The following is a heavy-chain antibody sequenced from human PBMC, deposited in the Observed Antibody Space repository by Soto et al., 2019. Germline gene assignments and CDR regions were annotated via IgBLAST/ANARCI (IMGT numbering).Heavy chain of an antibody. J-gene: IGHJ3*02. CDR2: IYYSGST. D-gene: IGHD6-13*01. CDR3: ARNTAAAGSDAFDI. Sequence: PSETLSLTCTVSGGSISSGGYYWSWIRQHPGKGLEWIGYIYYSGSTYYNPSLKSRVTISVDTSKNQFSLKLSSVTAADTAVYYCARNTAAAGSDAFDIWGQGTMVTVS. CDR1: GGSISSGGYY. V-gene: IGHV4-31*03.